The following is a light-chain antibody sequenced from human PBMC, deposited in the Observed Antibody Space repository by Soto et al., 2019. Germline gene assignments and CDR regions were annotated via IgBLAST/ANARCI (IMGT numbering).Light chain of an antibody. J-gene: IGKJ1*01. CDR2: AAS. CDR1: QGISSW. Sequence: IEITQSQSSVSASVGDRVTITCRASQGISSWLAWYQQKPGKAPKLLIYAASSLQSGVPSRFSGRGSGTDFTLTISSLQPEDFATYYCQQSYSTPWTFGQGTKVDNK. V-gene: IGKV1-12*01. CDR3: QQSYSTPWT.